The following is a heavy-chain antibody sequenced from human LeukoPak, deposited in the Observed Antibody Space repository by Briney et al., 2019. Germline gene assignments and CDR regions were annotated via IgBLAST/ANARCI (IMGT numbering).Heavy chain of an antibody. D-gene: IGHD3-16*02. CDR3: ARLYDYVWGSYRYTGAFDY. V-gene: IGHV1-2*02. J-gene: IGHJ4*02. CDR1: GYTFTGYY. CDR2: INLNSGGT. Sequence: ASVKVSCKASGYTFTGYYMHWVRQAPGQGLEWMGWINLNSGGTNYAQKFQGRVTMTRDTSISTAYMELSRLRSGDTAVYYCARLYDYVWGSYRYTGAFDYWGQGTLVTVSS.